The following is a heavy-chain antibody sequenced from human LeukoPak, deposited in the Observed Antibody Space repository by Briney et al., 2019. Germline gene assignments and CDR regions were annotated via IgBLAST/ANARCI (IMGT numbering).Heavy chain of an antibody. D-gene: IGHD2-21*02. CDR2: INTNSGGT. CDR1: GYTFTGYY. V-gene: IGHV1-2*02. J-gene: IGHJ4*02. CDR3: ARGHTWGFVTTAGGDY. Sequence: GASLKVSCTASGYTFTGYYMHWVRQAPGHGLEWMGWINTNSGGTSYVQKFQGRVTMTSDTSISTAYMELSSLRSDDTAVYYCARGHTWGFVTTAGGDYWGQGTLVTVSS.